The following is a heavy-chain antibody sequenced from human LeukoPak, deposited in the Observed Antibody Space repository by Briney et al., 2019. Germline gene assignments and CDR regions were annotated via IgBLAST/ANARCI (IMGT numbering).Heavy chain of an antibody. CDR3: AKDRRITKIVVVNAFDI. Sequence: GGSLRLSCAASGFTFSSYAMSWVRQAPGKGLEWVSAISGSGGSTYYADSVKGRFTISRDNSKNTLYLQMNSLRAEDTAVYYCAKDRRITKIVVVNAFDIWGQGTMVTVSS. V-gene: IGHV3-23*01. D-gene: IGHD3-22*01. CDR1: GFTFSSYA. CDR2: ISGSGGST. J-gene: IGHJ3*02.